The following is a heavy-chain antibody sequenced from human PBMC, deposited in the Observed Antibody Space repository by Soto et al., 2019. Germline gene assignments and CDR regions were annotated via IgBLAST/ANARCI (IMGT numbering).Heavy chain of an antibody. CDR1: GFTFSSYS. V-gene: IGHV3-21*01. D-gene: IGHD6-6*01. Sequence: GESLKISCAASGFTFSSYSMNWVRQAPGKGLEWVSSISSSSSYIYYADSVKGRFTISRDNAKNSLYLQMNSLRAEDTAVYYCARVRYSSSYAFDIWGQGTMVTVSS. J-gene: IGHJ3*02. CDR3: ARVRYSSSYAFDI. CDR2: ISSSSSYI.